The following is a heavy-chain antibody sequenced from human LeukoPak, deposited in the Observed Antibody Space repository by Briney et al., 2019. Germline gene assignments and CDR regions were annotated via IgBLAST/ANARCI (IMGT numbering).Heavy chain of an antibody. CDR1: GGSISSYY. V-gene: IGHV4-59*01. Sequence: SETLSLTCTVSGGSISSYYWSWIRQPPGKGLEWIGYIYYSGSTNYNPSLKSRVTISVDTSKNQFSLKLSSVTAADTAVYYCARGDNWSYWNFDYWGQGILVTVSS. CDR2: IYYSGST. J-gene: IGHJ4*02. CDR3: ARGDNWSYWNFDY. D-gene: IGHD1-7*01.